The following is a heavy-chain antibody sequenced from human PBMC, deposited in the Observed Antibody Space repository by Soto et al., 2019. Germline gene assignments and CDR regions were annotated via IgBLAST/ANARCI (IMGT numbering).Heavy chain of an antibody. CDR3: ASSESIPMVSQYFDD. CDR2: IYPGDSDT. V-gene: IGHV5-51*01. J-gene: IGHJ4*02. CDR1: GDSFTSYC. D-gene: IGHD5-18*01. Sequence: GESLKISCQFSGDSFTSYCIGWVRQMPGPGLEWMGIIYPGDSDTRYSPSFQGQVTISADKSISTAYLQWSSLKASDTAMYYCASSESIPMVSQYFDDWGQRTLLTVS.